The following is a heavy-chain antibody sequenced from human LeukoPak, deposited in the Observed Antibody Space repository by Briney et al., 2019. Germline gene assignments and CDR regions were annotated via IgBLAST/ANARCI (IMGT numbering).Heavy chain of an antibody. CDR1: GFSCRTYW. J-gene: IGHJ3*02. CDR3: ARGGRDHAFDI. D-gene: IGHD3-16*01. Sequence: GGSLRLSCAASGFSCRTYWMHWVRQAPGKGLVWVSRVNSDGTDTIYADSVQGRFTISRDNAENSFYLQIDGLRADDTAVYYCARGGRDHAFDIWGQGTMVTVSS. V-gene: IGHV3-74*01. CDR2: VNSDGTDT.